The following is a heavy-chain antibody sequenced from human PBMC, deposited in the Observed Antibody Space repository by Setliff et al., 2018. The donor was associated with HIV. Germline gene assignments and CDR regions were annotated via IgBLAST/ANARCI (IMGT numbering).Heavy chain of an antibody. CDR3: AILKLSGVIDY. V-gene: IGHV4-34*01. D-gene: IGHD2-8*01. J-gene: IGHJ4*02. CDR2: INHSGST. CDR1: GGSFTDYY. Sequence: FTDIGGSFTDYYWIWIRQPPGKGLEWIGEINHSGSTHYNPSLKSRFTISVDASKNQFSLKVNSVTAADTAVYYCAILKLSGVIDYWAREPWSPSPQ.